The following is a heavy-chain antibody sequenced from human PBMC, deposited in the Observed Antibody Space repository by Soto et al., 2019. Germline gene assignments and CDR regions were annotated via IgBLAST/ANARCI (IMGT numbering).Heavy chain of an antibody. J-gene: IGHJ6*02. CDR3: GFVGYYGMDV. V-gene: IGHV1-69*01. CDR1: GGTFSSYA. Sequence: QVQLVQSGAEVKKPGSSVKVSCKASGGTFSSYAISWVRQAPGQGLEWMGGIIPIFGTANYAQKFQGRVTITADESTSAAYMELSRLRAEDKAVYDCGFVGYYGMDVWGQGTTVTVSS. D-gene: IGHD2-15*01. CDR2: IIPIFGTA.